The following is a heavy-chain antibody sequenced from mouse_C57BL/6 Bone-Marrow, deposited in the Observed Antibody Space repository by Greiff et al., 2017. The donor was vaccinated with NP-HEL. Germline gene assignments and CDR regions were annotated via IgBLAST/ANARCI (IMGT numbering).Heavy chain of an antibody. J-gene: IGHJ3*01. V-gene: IGHV1-69*01. CDR3: AREGAYYSNCAWFAY. CDR2: IDPSDSYT. CDR1: GYTFTSYW. Sequence: QVQLQQPGAELVMPGASVKLSCKASGYTFTSYWMHWVKQRPGQGLEWIGEIDPSDSYTNYNQKFKGKSTLTVDKSSSTAYMQLSSLTSEDSAVYYCAREGAYYSNCAWFAYWGQGTLVTVSA. D-gene: IGHD2-5*01.